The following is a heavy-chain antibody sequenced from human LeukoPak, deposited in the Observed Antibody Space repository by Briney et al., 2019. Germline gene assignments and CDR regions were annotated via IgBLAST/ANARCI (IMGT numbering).Heavy chain of an antibody. V-gene: IGHV1-69*13. CDR3: ARPHDYGDYYFDY. D-gene: IGHD4-17*01. CDR1: GYTFTGYY. J-gene: IGHJ4*02. CDR2: IIPIFGTA. Sequence: SVKVSCKASGYTFTGYYMHWVRQAPGQGLEWMGGIIPIFGTANYAQKFQGRVTITADESTSTAYMELSSLRSEDTAVYYCARPHDYGDYYFDYWGQGTLVTVSS.